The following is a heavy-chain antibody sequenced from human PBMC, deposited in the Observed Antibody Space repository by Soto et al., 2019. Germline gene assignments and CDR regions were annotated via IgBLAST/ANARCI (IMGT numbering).Heavy chain of an antibody. D-gene: IGHD3-16*01. J-gene: IGHJ4*02. CDR3: AAAMGSDYDYVWGSLSFDH. CDR1: GFIFATTA. CDR2: ISGSGVRT. V-gene: IGHV3-23*01. Sequence: PGGSLRLSCEASGFIFATTAMGWVRQAPGKGLEWVSTISGSGVRTYYADSVKGRFTISRGNSKNTLFLQMNSLRADDTAVYFCAAAMGSDYDYVWGSLSFDHWGQGALVTVSS.